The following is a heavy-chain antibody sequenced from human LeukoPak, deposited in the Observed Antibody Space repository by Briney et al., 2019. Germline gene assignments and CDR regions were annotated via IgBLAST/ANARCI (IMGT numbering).Heavy chain of an antibody. V-gene: IGHV3-21*01. D-gene: IGHD2-21*02. CDR1: EFSVGSNY. CDR3: ARDGSRGNLVTAPDF. CDR2: ITSSRIYI. J-gene: IGHJ4*02. Sequence: GGSLRLSCAASEFSVGSNYMTWVRQAPGKGLEWVSSITSSRIYIYYADSVKGRFTISRDNAKNSLYLQMNSLRAEDTAVYYCARDGSRGNLVTAPDFWGQGTLVTVSS.